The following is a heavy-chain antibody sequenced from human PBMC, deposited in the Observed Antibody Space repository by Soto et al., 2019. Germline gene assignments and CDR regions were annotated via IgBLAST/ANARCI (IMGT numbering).Heavy chain of an antibody. V-gene: IGHV1-2*04. CDR3: ARGPVTAWDNWFDL. J-gene: IGHJ5*02. CDR1: GYTFIDYY. D-gene: IGHD2-21*02. CDR2: INANSGGT. Sequence: QVQLVQSGAAVTKPGASVKVSCKTSGYTFIDYYIHWVRQAPGQGLEWMGWINANSGGTNYAQKFQGWVTLTRDTSISTAYMELNTDDTAVYYCARGPVTAWDNWFDLWGQGTLVTVSS.